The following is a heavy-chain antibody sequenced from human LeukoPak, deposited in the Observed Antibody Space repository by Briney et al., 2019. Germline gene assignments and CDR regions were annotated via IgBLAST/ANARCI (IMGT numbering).Heavy chain of an antibody. CDR3: ARSRLTYGGNPLVWFDY. J-gene: IGHJ4*02. V-gene: IGHV4-39*07. Sequence: SETLSLTCTVSGGSISSSSYYWSWIRQPPGKGLEWIGEINHSGSTNYNPSLKSRVTISVDTSKNQFSLKLSSVTAADTAVYYCARSRLTYGGNPLVWFDYWGQGTLVTVSS. D-gene: IGHD4-23*01. CDR1: GGSISSSSYY. CDR2: INHSGST.